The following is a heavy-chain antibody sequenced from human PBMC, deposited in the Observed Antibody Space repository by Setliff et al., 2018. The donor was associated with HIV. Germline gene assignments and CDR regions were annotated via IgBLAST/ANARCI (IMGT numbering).Heavy chain of an antibody. CDR2: FYHTGST. Sequence: PSETLSLTCTVSGGSIRSHYWSWIRQPPGKGLEWIGSFYHTGSTHYNPSLKSRTTMSLDTSRNQVSLKLSSVSAADTAVYYCARDQGLELRGDYYYYGMDVWGQERVTVSS. CDR3: ARDQGLELRGDYYYYGMDV. D-gene: IGHD1-7*01. CDR1: GGSIRSHY. J-gene: IGHJ6*02. V-gene: IGHV4-59*11.